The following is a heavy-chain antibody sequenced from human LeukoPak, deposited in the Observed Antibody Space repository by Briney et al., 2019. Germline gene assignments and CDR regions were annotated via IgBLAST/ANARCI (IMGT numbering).Heavy chain of an antibody. V-gene: IGHV3-74*01. D-gene: IGHD3-10*01. J-gene: IGHJ4*02. Sequence: GGSLRLSCAASGFVFSTYAMHWVRQAPGKGLVWVSRINSDGSTTSYADSVKGRFTISRDNAKNTLYLQMNSLRAEDTAVYYCTRTYYGSGTYSQSDFWGQGILVTVSS. CDR2: INSDGSTT. CDR3: TRTYYGSGTYSQSDF. CDR1: GFVFSTYA.